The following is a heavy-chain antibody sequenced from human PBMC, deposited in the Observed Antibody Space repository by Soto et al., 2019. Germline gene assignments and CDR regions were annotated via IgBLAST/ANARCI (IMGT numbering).Heavy chain of an antibody. CDR2: IDPSDSYT. Sequence: GESLKISCKGSGYSFTSYWISWVRQMPGKGLEWMGRIDPSDSYTNYSPSFQGHVTISADKSISTAYLQWSSLKASDTAMYYCARGRFRGVISDGFDPWGQGTLVTVSS. V-gene: IGHV5-10-1*01. J-gene: IGHJ5*02. CDR3: ARGRFRGVISDGFDP. CDR1: GYSFTSYW. D-gene: IGHD3-10*01.